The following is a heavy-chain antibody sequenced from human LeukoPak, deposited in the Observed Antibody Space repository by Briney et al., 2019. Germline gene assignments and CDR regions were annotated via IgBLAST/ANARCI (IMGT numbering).Heavy chain of an antibody. D-gene: IGHD5-18*01. CDR2: ISSSSSTI. CDR3: ARGRGYSYGTDY. V-gene: IGHV3-48*01. J-gene: IGHJ4*02. Sequence: PGGSLRLSCASSGFIFNSYSKNGVRQARAKGREWVSYISSSSSTIYYADSVKGRFTISRDNAKNSLYLQMNRLRARDTAVYYCARGRGYSYGTDYWGQGTLVTVSA. CDR1: GFIFNSYS.